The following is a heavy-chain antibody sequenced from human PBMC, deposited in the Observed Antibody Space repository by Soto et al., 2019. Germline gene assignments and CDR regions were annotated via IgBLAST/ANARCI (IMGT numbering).Heavy chain of an antibody. CDR3: AKGAVGSQPFDY. V-gene: IGHV3-23*01. CDR2: ISGSGGST. D-gene: IGHD1-26*01. J-gene: IGHJ4*02. Sequence: PGGSLRLSCAASGFTFSSYAMSWVRQAPGKGLEWVSTISGSGGSTYYADSVKGRFSISRDNSKNTLYLQMDRLRAEDTAVYYCAKGAVGSQPFDYWGQGTLVTVSS. CDR1: GFTFSSYA.